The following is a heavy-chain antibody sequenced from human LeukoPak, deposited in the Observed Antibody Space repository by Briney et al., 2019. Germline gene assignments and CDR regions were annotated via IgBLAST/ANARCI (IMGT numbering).Heavy chain of an antibody. J-gene: IGHJ2*01. D-gene: IGHD2/OR15-2a*01. CDR2: IYYTVST. CDR3: ARVSSTNWYFDL. Sequence: PSETLSLTCTVSDGFINDYYWGWIRQPPGKGLEWIGYIYYTVSTNYNPSLKNRLTISVDTSKNQFALKLSSVTAADTAVYYCARVSSTNWYFDLWGRGTLVTVSS. V-gene: IGHV4-59*01. CDR1: DGFINDYY.